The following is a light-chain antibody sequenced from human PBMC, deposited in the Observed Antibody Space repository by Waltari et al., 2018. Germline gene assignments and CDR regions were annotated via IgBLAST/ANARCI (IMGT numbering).Light chain of an antibody. V-gene: IGLV1-44*01. J-gene: IGLJ2*01. CDR1: NPNIGSNI. CDR3: ATWDDRLTGVV. Sequence: QSVLTQPPSASGTPGQRVTISCSGSNPNIGSNIVTWYQQVPGTAPKLLIYSDDRRPSGVPDRFSGSKSGTSASLAISGLQSEDEADYYCATWDDRLTGVVFGGGTKVTVL. CDR2: SDD.